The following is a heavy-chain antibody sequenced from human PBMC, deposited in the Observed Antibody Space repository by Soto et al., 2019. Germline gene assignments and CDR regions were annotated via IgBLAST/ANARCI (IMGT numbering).Heavy chain of an antibody. CDR1: GGSISSSSYY. CDR2: IYYSGST. V-gene: IGHV4-39*01. Sequence: SETLSLTCTVSGGSISSSSYYWGWIRQPPWKGLEWIGSIYYSGSTYYNPSLKSLVTISVDTSKNQFSLKLSSVTAADTAVYYCARSSSSWSHYDYWGQGTLVNVSS. J-gene: IGHJ4*02. CDR3: ARSSSSWSHYDY. D-gene: IGHD6-13*01.